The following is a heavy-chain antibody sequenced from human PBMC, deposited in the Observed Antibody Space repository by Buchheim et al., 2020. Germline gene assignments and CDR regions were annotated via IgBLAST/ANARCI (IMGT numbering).Heavy chain of an antibody. J-gene: IGHJ6*02. V-gene: IGHV4-4*02. CDR3: AKAEGVAAHPLYGMDV. CDR2: ISHIVGT. CDR1: GGSIRSSNW. D-gene: IGHD6-6*01. Sequence: QVQLQESGPGLVKPSGTLSLTCAVSGGSIRSSNWWSWVRQPPGKGLEWIGEISHIVGTNYNPSLKSRVTISVDKSKNQFSLKLNSVTAADTAVYFCAKAEGVAAHPLYGMDVWGQGTT.